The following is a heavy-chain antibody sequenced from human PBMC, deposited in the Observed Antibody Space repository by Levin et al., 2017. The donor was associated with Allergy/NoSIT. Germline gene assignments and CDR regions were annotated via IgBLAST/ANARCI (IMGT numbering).Heavy chain of an antibody. CDR2: ISGSGGST. CDR1: GFTFSSYA. D-gene: IGHD3-10*01. V-gene: IGHV3-23*01. CDR3: AKAQGYYGSGSYSPSDY. Sequence: SCAASGFTFSSYAMSWVRQAPGKGLEWVSAISGSGGSTYYADSVKGRFTISRDNSKNTLYLQMNSLRAEDTAVYYCAKAQGYYGSGSYSPSDYWGQGTLVTVSS. J-gene: IGHJ4*02.